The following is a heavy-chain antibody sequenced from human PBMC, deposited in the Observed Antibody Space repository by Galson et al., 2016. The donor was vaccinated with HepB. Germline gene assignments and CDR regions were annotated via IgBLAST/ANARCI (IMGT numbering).Heavy chain of an antibody. Sequence: SLRLSCAASGFTFSAFGMHWVRQAPGKGLQWVAVISSDGNGKYYEDSVEGRFTISRDNSKNTLHLQMDGLRPEDTGFYYCTKDGTGHWGQGTLVTVS. J-gene: IGHJ4*02. V-gene: IGHV3-30*18. D-gene: IGHD1-26*01. CDR3: TKDGTGH. CDR2: ISSDGNGK. CDR1: GFTFSAFG.